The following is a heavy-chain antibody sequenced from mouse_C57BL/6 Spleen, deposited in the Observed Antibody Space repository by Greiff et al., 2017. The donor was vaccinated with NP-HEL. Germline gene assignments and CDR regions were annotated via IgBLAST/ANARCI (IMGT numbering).Heavy chain of an antibody. Sequence: EVKLVESGGGLVQPGGSLKLSCAASGFTFSDYYMYWVRQTPEKRLEWVAYISNGGGSTYYPDTVKGRFTISRDNAKNTLYLQMSRLKSEDTAMYYCARHHSSGHYFDYWGQGTTLTVSS. CDR2: ISNGGGST. J-gene: IGHJ2*01. V-gene: IGHV5-12*01. D-gene: IGHD3-2*02. CDR1: GFTFSDYY. CDR3: ARHHSSGHYFDY.